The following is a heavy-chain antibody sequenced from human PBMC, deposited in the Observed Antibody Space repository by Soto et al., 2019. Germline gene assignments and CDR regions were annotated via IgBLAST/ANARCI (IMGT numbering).Heavy chain of an antibody. V-gene: IGHV4-4*02. CDR1: GGSIRSSNW. Sequence: QVQLQESGPGLVKPSGTLSLTCTVSGGSIRSSNWWSWVRQPPGKGLEWIGEIYHSGSTNYNPSLESRVTISVDKSQKPFSLKPSSLTAADTAVYYCAKDIYYFDYWGQGTLVTVSS. CDR3: AKDIYYFDY. CDR2: IYHSGST. J-gene: IGHJ4*02.